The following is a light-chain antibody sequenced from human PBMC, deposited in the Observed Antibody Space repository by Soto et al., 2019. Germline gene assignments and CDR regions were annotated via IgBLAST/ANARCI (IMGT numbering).Light chain of an antibody. CDR3: QLRSDWPPGVT. CDR2: DAS. CDR1: QGSGTY. Sequence: EVVLTQSPATLSLSPGERATLSCRASQGSGTYLVWYQQKPGQAPRLLIYDASKRATGIPARFSGSGSGTDFALTISSLEPEDFAVYYCQLRSDWPPGVTFGGGTKVE. J-gene: IGKJ4*01. V-gene: IGKV3-11*01.